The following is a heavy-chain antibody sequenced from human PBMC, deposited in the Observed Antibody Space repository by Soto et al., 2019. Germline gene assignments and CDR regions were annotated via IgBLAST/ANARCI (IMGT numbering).Heavy chain of an antibody. Sequence: GGSLRLSCAASGFTFSSYAMHWVRQAPGKGLEWVAVISYDGSNKYYADSVKGRFTISRDNSKNTLYLQMNSLRAEDTAVYYCARVDTDYEYYYYYYGMDVWGQGTTVTVSS. V-gene: IGHV3-30-3*01. D-gene: IGHD4-17*01. CDR1: GFTFSSYA. CDR2: ISYDGSNK. J-gene: IGHJ6*02. CDR3: ARVDTDYEYYYYYYGMDV.